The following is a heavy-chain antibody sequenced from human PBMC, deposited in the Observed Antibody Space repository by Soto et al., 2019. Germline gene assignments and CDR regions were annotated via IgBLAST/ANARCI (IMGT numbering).Heavy chain of an antibody. Sequence: PGGSLRLSCAASGFTFSSYAMSWVRQAPGKGLEWVSAISGSGGSTYYADSVKGRFTISRDNSKNTVYLQMNSLRAEDTAVYYFANAHLYSNYIPWFDPWGQGTLVTVSS. CDR1: GFTFSSYA. J-gene: IGHJ5*02. V-gene: IGHV3-23*01. CDR2: ISGSGGST. CDR3: ANAHLYSNYIPWFDP. D-gene: IGHD4-4*01.